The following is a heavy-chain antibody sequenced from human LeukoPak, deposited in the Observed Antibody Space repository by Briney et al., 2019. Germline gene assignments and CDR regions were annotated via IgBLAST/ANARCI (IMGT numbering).Heavy chain of an antibody. Sequence: SETLSLTCTVSGGSISSYYWSWIRQPAGKGLGWIGRIYTRGSANYNPSLKSRVTMSVDTSKNQFSLKLSSVTAADTAVFSCAXXMWELLSYYYXXTDVWGKG. D-gene: IGHD1-26*01. J-gene: IGHJ6*03. CDR1: GGSISSYY. V-gene: IGHV4-4*07. CDR2: IYTRGSA. CDR3: AXXMWELLSYYYXXTDV.